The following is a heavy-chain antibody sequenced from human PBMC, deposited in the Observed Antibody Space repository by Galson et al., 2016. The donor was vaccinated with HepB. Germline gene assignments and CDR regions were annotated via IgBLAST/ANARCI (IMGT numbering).Heavy chain of an antibody. Sequence: SVKVSCKASGYTFTSYDFNWVRQATGQGLEWMGWLNPNSGNTGIIQRFQGRLTMTRDTSISTAYMELSGLTSEDTAIYFCARTPRGVPSTDYWGQGTLVTVSS. J-gene: IGHJ4*02. CDR1: GYTFTSYD. D-gene: IGHD1-26*01. CDR3: ARTPRGVPSTDY. V-gene: IGHV1-8*01. CDR2: LNPNSGNT.